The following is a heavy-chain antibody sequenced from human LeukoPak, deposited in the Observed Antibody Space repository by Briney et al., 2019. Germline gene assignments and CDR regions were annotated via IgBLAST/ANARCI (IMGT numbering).Heavy chain of an antibody. Sequence: ASVKVSCKAFGGTFSSSPITWVRQAPGQGLEWMGVIIPIFGSTNYAPNFQGRVTFTADESTSTAYMDLSSLRSEDTAVYYCARAFSYYYYYMDVWGKGTTVTVSS. CDR3: ARAFSYYYYYMDV. CDR2: IIPIFGST. CDR1: GGTFSSSP. V-gene: IGHV1-69*13. J-gene: IGHJ6*03.